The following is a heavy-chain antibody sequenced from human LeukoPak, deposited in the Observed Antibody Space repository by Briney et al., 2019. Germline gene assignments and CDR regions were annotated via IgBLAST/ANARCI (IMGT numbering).Heavy chain of an antibody. D-gene: IGHD1-26*01. CDR3: ASHSGSYYDNYDY. V-gene: IGHV4-59*08. CDR2: ISYSGST. CDR1: GGSISRYY. J-gene: IGHJ4*02. Sequence: SETLSLTCTVSGGSISRYYWSWIRQPPGKGLEWIGYISYSGSTNYNPSLKSRVTISVDTSKNQLSLKLNSMTATDTAVYYCASHSGSYYDNYDYWGQGTLVTVSS.